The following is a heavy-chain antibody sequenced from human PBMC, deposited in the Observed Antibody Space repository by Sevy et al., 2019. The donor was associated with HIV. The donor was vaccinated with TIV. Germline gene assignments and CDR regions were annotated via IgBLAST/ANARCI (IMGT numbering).Heavy chain of an antibody. CDR3: AREASLHPSYDYGDYVEHDVVVVIWGYFDY. CDR1: GFTFSSYW. J-gene: IGHJ4*02. Sequence: GGSLRLSCAASGFTFSSYWMRWVRQAPGKGLEWVANIKQDGSEKYYVDSVKGRFTISRDNAKNSLYLQMNSLRAEDTXVYYCAREASLHPSYDYGDYVEHDVVVVIWGYFDYWGQGTLVTVSS. D-gene: IGHD4-17*01. CDR2: IKQDGSEK. V-gene: IGHV3-7*01.